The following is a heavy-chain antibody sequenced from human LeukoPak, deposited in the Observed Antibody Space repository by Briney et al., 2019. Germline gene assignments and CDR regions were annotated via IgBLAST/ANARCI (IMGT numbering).Heavy chain of an antibody. V-gene: IGHV3-15*05. CDR3: TKTSPHFDY. Sequence: GGSLRLSCVVSGFSFTNAWMSWVRQAPGKGLDWVGRIRTEADGGTADYAAPVKGRFTISRDDSKNTLFLQMSSLESEDTAVYYCTKTSPHFDYWGQGILVTVSS. CDR2: IRTEADGGTA. CDR1: GFSFTNAW. J-gene: IGHJ4*02.